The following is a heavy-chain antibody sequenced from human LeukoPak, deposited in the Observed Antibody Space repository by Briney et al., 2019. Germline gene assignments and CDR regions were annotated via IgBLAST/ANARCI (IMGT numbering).Heavy chain of an antibody. Sequence: GGSLRLSCAASGFTFSSYAMSWVRQAPGKGLEWVSAISGSGGSTYYADSVKGRFTIARDNSKNTMYLQMNSLRAEDTAVYYCAKDLYFSGYCSSTSCYAFDYWGQGTLVTVSS. CDR1: GFTFSSYA. CDR2: ISGSGGST. CDR3: AKDLYFSGYCSSTSCYAFDY. J-gene: IGHJ4*02. D-gene: IGHD2-2*01. V-gene: IGHV3-23*01.